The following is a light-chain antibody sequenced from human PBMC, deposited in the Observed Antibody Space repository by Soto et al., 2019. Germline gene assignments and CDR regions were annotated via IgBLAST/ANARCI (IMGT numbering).Light chain of an antibody. V-gene: IGKV3-15*01. CDR3: RQFHGSPRT. CDR2: GAS. Sequence: EMVMTQSPATLSVSPGERATLSCRASRSVSTNLAWYQQTPGQAPRLLIYGASTRATGLPPRFSASGSGTEFTLTISSLQSEDFAVYYCRQFHGSPRTFGQGTK. CDR1: RSVSTN. J-gene: IGKJ1*01.